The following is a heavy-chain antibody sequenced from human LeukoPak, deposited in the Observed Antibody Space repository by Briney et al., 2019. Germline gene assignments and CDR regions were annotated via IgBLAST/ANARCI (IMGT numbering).Heavy chain of an antibody. CDR1: GFTFSSYG. Sequence: PGGSLRLSRAASGFTFSSYGMHWVRQAPGKGLEWVAFIRYDGSNKYYADSVKGRFTISRDNSKNTLYLQMNSLRAEDTAVYYCANTAAPDPNMDVWGKGTTVTVSS. D-gene: IGHD2-2*01. CDR2: IRYDGSNK. CDR3: ANTAAPDPNMDV. J-gene: IGHJ6*03. V-gene: IGHV3-30*02.